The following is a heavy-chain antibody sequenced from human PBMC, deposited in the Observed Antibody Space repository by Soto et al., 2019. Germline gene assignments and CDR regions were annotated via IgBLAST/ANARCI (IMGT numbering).Heavy chain of an antibody. CDR1: GFTFSSYS. CDR3: AGDLYSPPQSYYYGMDV. D-gene: IGHD5-18*01. Sequence: PGGSLRLSCAASGFTFSSYSMNWVRQAPGKGLEWVSSISSSSSYIYYADSVKGRFTISRDNAKNSLYLQMNSLRAEDTAVYYCAGDLYSPPQSYYYGMDVWGQGTTVTSP. V-gene: IGHV3-21*01. J-gene: IGHJ6*02. CDR2: ISSSSSYI.